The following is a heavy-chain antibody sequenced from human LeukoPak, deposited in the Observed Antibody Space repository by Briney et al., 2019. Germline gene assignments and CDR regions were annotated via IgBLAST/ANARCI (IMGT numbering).Heavy chain of an antibody. Sequence: ASVKVSCKASGYTFTSYAMNWVRQAPGQGLEWMGWINTNTGNPTYAQGFTGRFVFSLDTSVSTAYLQISSLKAEDTAVYYCARGNLWFGEFGPTVFSFDYWGQGTLVTVSS. CDR2: INTNTGNP. V-gene: IGHV7-4-1*02. J-gene: IGHJ4*02. D-gene: IGHD3-10*01. CDR3: ARGNLWFGEFGPTVFSFDY. CDR1: GYTFTSYA.